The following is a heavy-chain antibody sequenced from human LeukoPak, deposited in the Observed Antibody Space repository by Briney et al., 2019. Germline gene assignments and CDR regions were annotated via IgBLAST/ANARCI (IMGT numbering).Heavy chain of an antibody. CDR1: GYTFTSYG. Sequence: ASVKVSCKASGYTFTSYGISWVRQAPGQGLERMGWISAYNGNTNYAQKLQGRVTMTTDTSTSTAYMELRSLRSDDTAVYYCVYGYYYDSSGYYYSSVDYWGQGTLVTVSS. D-gene: IGHD3-22*01. J-gene: IGHJ4*02. V-gene: IGHV1-18*01. CDR3: VYGYYYDSSGYYYSSVDY. CDR2: ISAYNGNT.